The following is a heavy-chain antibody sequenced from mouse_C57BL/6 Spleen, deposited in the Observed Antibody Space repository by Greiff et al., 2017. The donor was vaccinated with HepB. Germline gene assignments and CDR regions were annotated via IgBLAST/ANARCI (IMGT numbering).Heavy chain of an antibody. J-gene: IGHJ2*01. CDR2: IYPGDGDT. Sequence: QVQLQQSGPELVKPGASVKISCKASGYAFSSSWMNWVKQRPGKGLEWIGRIYPGDGDTNYNGKFKGKATLTADKSSSTAYMQLSSLTSEDSAVYFCARSGYYYGSSLFDYWGQGTTLTVSS. V-gene: IGHV1-82*01. CDR3: ARSGYYYGSSLFDY. CDR1: GYAFSSSW. D-gene: IGHD1-1*01.